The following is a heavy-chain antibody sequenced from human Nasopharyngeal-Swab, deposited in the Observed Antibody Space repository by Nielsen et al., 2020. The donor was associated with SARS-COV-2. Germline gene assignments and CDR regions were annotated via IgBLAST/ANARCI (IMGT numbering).Heavy chain of an antibody. D-gene: IGHD3-10*01. Sequence: SDTLSLTFALSGGAISSSNWWSWVRQPPGKGLEWIGEIYHSGSTNYNPSLKSRVTISVDKSKNQFSLKLSSVTAADTAVYYCATTRDYYGSGSHGIDPWGQGTLVTVSS. CDR2: IYHSGST. CDR3: ATTRDYYGSGSHGIDP. J-gene: IGHJ5*02. V-gene: IGHV4-4*02. CDR1: GGAISSSNW.